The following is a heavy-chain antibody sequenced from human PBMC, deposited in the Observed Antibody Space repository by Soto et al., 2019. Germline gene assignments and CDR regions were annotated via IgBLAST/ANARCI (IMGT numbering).Heavy chain of an antibody. J-gene: IGHJ6*02. V-gene: IGHV1-8*01. CDR1: GYTFTSYD. CDR2: MNPNSGNT. Sequence: GASVKVSCKASGYTFTSYDINWVRQATGQGLEWMGWMNPNSGNTGYAQKFQGRVTMTRNTSISTAYMELSSLRSEDTAVCYCAIALNSSGWYVYYYYGMDVWGQGTTVTVSS. D-gene: IGHD6-19*01. CDR3: AIALNSSGWYVYYYYGMDV.